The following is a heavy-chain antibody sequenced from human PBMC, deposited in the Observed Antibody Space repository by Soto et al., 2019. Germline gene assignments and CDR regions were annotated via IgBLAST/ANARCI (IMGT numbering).Heavy chain of an antibody. CDR1: GFSLKSIGWG. Sequence: QITLKESGPTLGKPTQTLTLTCSFSGFSLKSIGWGGGWIRQPPGKALEWLALIYWDDEKRYSPSLKSRLTIIKDTSKNQVVLIMTNMDPVDTATYLFAHESSGLYGFDYWGQGNLGPVSS. V-gene: IGHV2-5*02. CDR3: AHESSGLYGFDY. D-gene: IGHD6-19*01. CDR2: IYWDDEK. J-gene: IGHJ4*02.